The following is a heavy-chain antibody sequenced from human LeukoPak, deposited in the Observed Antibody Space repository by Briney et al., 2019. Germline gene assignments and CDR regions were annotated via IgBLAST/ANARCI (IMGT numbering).Heavy chain of an antibody. CDR3: ARPLYYYDSSGRNDAFDI. Sequence: SETLSLACTVSGYSISSGYYWGWIRQPPGKGLEWIGSIYHSGSTYYNPSLKSRVTISVDTSKNQFSLKLSSVTAADTAVYYCARPLYYYDSSGRNDAFDIWGQGTMVTVSS. J-gene: IGHJ3*02. CDR1: GYSISSGYY. CDR2: IYHSGST. D-gene: IGHD3-22*01. V-gene: IGHV4-38-2*02.